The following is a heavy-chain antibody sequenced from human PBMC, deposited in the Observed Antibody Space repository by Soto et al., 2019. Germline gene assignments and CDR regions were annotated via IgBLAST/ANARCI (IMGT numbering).Heavy chain of an antibody. D-gene: IGHD3-3*01. V-gene: IGHV1-18*04. CDR3: ARVIYGGWFTIKDYYYYAMDV. J-gene: IGHJ6*02. CDR1: GYTFTSYG. CDR2: INAYNGNT. Sequence: ASVKVSCKASGYTFTSYGISWVRQAPGQGLEWMGWINAYNGNTNYAQKLQGRVTMTTDTSTSTAYMELRSLSSDDTAVYYCARVIYGGWFTIKDYYYYAMDVWGQGTTVTVSS.